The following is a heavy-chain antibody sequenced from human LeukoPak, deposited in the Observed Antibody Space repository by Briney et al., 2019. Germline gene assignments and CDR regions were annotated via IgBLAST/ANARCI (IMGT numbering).Heavy chain of an antibody. CDR1: GGSISSGGYY. V-gene: IGHV4-31*03. J-gene: IGHJ4*02. D-gene: IGHD2-15*01. CDR2: IYYSGST. CDR3: ARGTCSGGSCSFFRNDY. Sequence: SSETLSLTCTVSGGSISSGGYYWSWIRQHPGKGLEWIGYIYYSGSTYYNPSLKSRVTISVDTSKNQFSLKLSSVTAADTAVYYCARGTCSGGSCSFFRNDYWGQGTLVTVSS.